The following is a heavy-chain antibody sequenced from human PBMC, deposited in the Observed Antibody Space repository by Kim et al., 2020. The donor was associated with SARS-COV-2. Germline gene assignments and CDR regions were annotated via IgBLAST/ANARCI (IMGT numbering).Heavy chain of an antibody. J-gene: IGHJ6*02. V-gene: IGHV1-8*01. CDR3: ARGGYCSSTSCYASYYYGMDV. CDR1: GYTFTSYD. Sequence: ASVKVSCKASGYTFTSYDINWVRQATGQGLEWMGWMNPNSGNTGYAQKFQGRVTMTRNTSISTAYMELSSLRSEDTAVYYCARGGYCSSTSCYASYYYGMDVWGQGTTVTVSS. D-gene: IGHD2-2*01. CDR2: MNPNSGNT.